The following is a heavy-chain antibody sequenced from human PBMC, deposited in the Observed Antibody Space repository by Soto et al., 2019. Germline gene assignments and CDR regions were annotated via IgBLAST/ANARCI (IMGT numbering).Heavy chain of an antibody. CDR1: GFTFSSYS. CDR3: ARDIDDSSGYYLNWFDP. D-gene: IGHD3-22*01. CDR2: ISSSSSTI. J-gene: IGHJ5*02. Sequence: GGSLSLSCAASGFTFSSYSMNWVRQAPGKGLEWVSYISSSSSTIYYADSVKGRFTISRDNAKNSLYLQMNSLRDEDTAVYYCARDIDDSSGYYLNWFDPWGQGTLVTVSS. V-gene: IGHV3-48*02.